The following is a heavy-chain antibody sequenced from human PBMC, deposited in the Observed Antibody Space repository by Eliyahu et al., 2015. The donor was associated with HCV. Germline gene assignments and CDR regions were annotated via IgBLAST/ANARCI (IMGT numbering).Heavy chain of an antibody. D-gene: IGHD2-8*01. CDR1: GFPFSXFG. CDR3: AKNLDYCTNGVCGGDY. CDR2: ISYDGSNK. J-gene: IGHJ4*02. V-gene: IGHV3-30*18. Sequence: QVQLVESGGGVVQPGRSLXLSCAASGFPFSXFGMXWVRQAPGKGLEWVAVISYDGSNKYYADSVKGRFTISRDNSKNTLYLQMNSLRAEDTAVYYCAKNLDYCTNGVCGGDYWGQGTLVTVSS.